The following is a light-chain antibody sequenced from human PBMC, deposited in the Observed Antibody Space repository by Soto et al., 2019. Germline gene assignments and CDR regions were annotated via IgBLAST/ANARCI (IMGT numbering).Light chain of an antibody. CDR2: EVS. V-gene: IGLV2-14*01. CDR1: SSDVGGYNY. Sequence: QSALTQPASVSGSPGQSITISCTGTSSDVGGYNYVSWYQQHPGKAPKVMIYEVSNRPSGVSNRFSGSKSGNTASLTISGLQAEDESDYYCSSYTRINTDVFGSGTKLTVL. CDR3: SSYTRINTDV. J-gene: IGLJ1*01.